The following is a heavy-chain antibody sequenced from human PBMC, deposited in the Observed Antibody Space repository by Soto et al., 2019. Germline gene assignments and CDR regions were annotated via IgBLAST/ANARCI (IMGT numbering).Heavy chain of an antibody. CDR3: ASSGITMTVVVITHYYYYGMDV. D-gene: IGHD3-22*01. V-gene: IGHV1-69*13. CDR2: IIPIFGTA. CDR1: GGTFSSYA. J-gene: IGHJ6*02. Sequence: SVKVSCKASGGTFSSYAISWVRQAPGQGLEWMGGIIPIFGTANYAQKFQGRVTITADESTSTAYMELSSLRSEDTAVYYCASSGITMTVVVITHYYYYGMDVWGQGTTVTVSS.